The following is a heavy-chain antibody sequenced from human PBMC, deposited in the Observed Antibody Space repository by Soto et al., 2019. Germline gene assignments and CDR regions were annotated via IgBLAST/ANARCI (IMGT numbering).Heavy chain of an antibody. CDR1: GGSISSYY. J-gene: IGHJ4*02. D-gene: IGHD2-2*01. Sequence: SETLSLTCTVSGGSISSYYWSWIRQPPWKGLEWIGYIYYSGSTNYNPSLKSRVTISVDTSKNQFSLKLSSVTAADTAVYYCARARGVPADSEDYWGQGTLVTVSS. CDR3: ARARGVPADSEDY. CDR2: IYYSGST. V-gene: IGHV4-59*01.